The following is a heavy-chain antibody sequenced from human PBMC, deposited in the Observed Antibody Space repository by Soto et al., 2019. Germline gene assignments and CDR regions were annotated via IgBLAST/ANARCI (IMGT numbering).Heavy chain of an antibody. D-gene: IGHD6-6*01. V-gene: IGHV4-39*01. CDR2: IYYSGST. CDR3: ARQGYSSSPDFDY. J-gene: IGHJ4*02. CDR1: GGSISSRSYY. Sequence: SETLSLTCTVSGGSISSRSYYWGWIRQPPGKGLEWIGSIYYSGSTYYNPSLKSRVTISVDTSKNQFSLKLSSVTAADTAVYYCARQGYSSSPDFDYWGQGTLVTASS.